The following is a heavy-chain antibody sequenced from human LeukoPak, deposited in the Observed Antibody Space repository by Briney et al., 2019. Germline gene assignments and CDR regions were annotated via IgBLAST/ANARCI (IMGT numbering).Heavy chain of an antibody. D-gene: IGHD2-2*03. J-gene: IGHJ6*02. CDR3: TKDMDPGGINV. Sequence: GGSLRLSCGASGFTFHEKYAMHWVRQAPGKGLEWFSGFSLDSDNVGYADSVRGRFTVSRDRAKNSLYLQMNYLRPEDTALYFCTKDMDPGGINVWGQGTTVIVSS. CDR1: GFTFHEKYA. V-gene: IGHV3-9*01. CDR2: FSLDSDNV.